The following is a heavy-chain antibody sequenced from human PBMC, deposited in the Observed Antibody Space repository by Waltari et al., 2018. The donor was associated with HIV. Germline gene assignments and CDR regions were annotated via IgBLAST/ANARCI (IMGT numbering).Heavy chain of an antibody. Sequence: QVQLQESGPGLVKPSQTLSLTCTVSGGSISSGSYYWSWIRQPAGKGLEWIGRIYTSGSTNHHPSLKSRVTISVDTSKNQFSLKLSSVTAADTAVYYCARTSGYDRPFDYWGQGTLVTVSS. CDR2: IYTSGST. CDR1: GGSISSGSYY. D-gene: IGHD5-12*01. V-gene: IGHV4-61*02. J-gene: IGHJ4*02. CDR3: ARTSGYDRPFDY.